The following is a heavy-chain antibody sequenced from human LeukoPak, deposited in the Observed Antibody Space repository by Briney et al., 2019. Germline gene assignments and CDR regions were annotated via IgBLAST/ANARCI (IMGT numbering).Heavy chain of an antibody. CDR2: INPSGGST. CDR3: ARDGDYYDSSGYYYFDY. J-gene: IGHJ4*02. D-gene: IGHD3-22*01. Sequence: GASVKVSCKASGYTFTSYYMHWVRQAPGQGLEWMGIINPSGGSTSYAQKFQGRVTMTRDMSTSTVYMELSSLRSEDTAVYYCARDGDYYDSSGYYYFDYWGQGTLVTVSS. CDR1: GYTFTSYY. V-gene: IGHV1-46*01.